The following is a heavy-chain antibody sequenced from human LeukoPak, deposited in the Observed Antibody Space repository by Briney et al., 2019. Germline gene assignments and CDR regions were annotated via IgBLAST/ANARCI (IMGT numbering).Heavy chain of an antibody. CDR2: IYYSGST. J-gene: IGHJ4*02. D-gene: IGHD3-16*01. CDR3: ATTVGSYFDY. V-gene: IGHV4-31*03. CDR1: GGSISRGGYY. Sequence: SQTLSLTCTVSGGSISRGGYYWSWIRQHPGKGLEWIGYIYYSGSTYYNPSLKSRVTMSVDTSENQFSLKLSSVTAADTAVYYCATTVGSYFDYWSQGTLVTVSS.